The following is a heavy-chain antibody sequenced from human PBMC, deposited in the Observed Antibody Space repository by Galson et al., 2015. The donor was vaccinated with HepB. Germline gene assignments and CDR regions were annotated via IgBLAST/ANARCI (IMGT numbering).Heavy chain of an antibody. CDR1: GFTFSSFS. CDR2: IWFAGSHE. D-gene: IGHD3-10*01. Sequence: SLRLSCAVSGFTFSSFSMNWVRQAPGKGLEWVAVIWFAGSHEYYGGSAKGRFTVSRDNAKNTLYLQMHSLRAEDTAVYYCVRGDGVGSFLFDYWGQGTLVSVS. J-gene: IGHJ4*02. CDR3: VRGDGVGSFLFDY. V-gene: IGHV3-33*08.